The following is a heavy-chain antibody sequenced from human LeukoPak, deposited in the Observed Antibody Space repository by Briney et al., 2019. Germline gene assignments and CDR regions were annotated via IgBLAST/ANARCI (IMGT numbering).Heavy chain of an antibody. CDR3: ARDGYKRGYSYGFPDL. Sequence: ASVKVSCKAFAYTFISYYMHWVRQAPGRGLQWMGIINPSGGTTNYAQMFQGRVTMTRDTSTSTVYMELSSLRSDDTAVYYCARDGYKRGYSYGFPDLWGQGTLVTVSS. V-gene: IGHV1-46*01. J-gene: IGHJ5*02. CDR1: AYTFISYY. D-gene: IGHD5-18*01. CDR2: INPSGGTT.